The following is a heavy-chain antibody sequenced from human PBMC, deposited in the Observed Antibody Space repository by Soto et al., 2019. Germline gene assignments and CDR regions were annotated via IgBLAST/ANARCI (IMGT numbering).Heavy chain of an antibody. Sequence: GASVKVSCKASGYTFTSYGISWVRQAPGQGLEWMGWISAYNGNTNYAQKLQDRVTMTTDTSTSTAYMELNSLRAEDTAVYYCASYPRGDLHFDYWGQGTLVTVSS. V-gene: IGHV1-18*01. D-gene: IGHD3-16*01. CDR1: GYTFTSYG. J-gene: IGHJ4*02. CDR3: ASYPRGDLHFDY. CDR2: ISAYNGNT.